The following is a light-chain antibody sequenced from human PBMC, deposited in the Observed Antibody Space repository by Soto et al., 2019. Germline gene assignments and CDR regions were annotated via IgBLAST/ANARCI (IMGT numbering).Light chain of an antibody. Sequence: QCALTQPASVSGSPGQSITISCTGTSRDVGGYTYVSWYQQHPGKAPKSLIFDVSNRPSGISNRFSGSKSGNTASLTSSGLQAEDEDDYYCCSYTTSNTRQIVFGTGTKLTVL. J-gene: IGLJ1*01. CDR1: SRDVGGYTY. V-gene: IGLV2-14*01. CDR2: DVS. CDR3: CSYTTSNTRQIV.